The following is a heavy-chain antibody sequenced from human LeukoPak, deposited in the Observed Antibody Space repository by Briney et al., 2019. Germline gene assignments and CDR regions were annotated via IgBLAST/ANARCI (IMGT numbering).Heavy chain of an antibody. D-gene: IGHD3-10*01. CDR2: INHSGST. J-gene: IGHJ6*04. Sequence: PSETLSLTCAVYGGSFSGYYWSWIRQPPGKGLEWIGEINHSGSTNYNPSLKSRVTISVDTSKNQFSLKLSSVTAADTAVYYCARGSGYYGSGSYRPPIYYYGMDVWGKGTTVTVSS. CDR1: GGSFSGYY. CDR3: ARGSGYYGSGSYRPPIYYYGMDV. V-gene: IGHV4-34*01.